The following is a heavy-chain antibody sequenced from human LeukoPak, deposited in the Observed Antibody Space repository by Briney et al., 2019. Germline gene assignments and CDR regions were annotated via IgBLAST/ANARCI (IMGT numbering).Heavy chain of an antibody. Sequence: SETLSLTCTVSGGSISSYYWSWIRQPPGKGLEWIGYIYYSGSTNYNPSLKSRVTISVDTSKNQFSLKLSSVTAADTAVYYCARLPYYYGMDVWSQGTTVTVSS. CDR1: GGSISSYY. CDR2: IYYSGST. V-gene: IGHV4-59*08. CDR3: ARLPYYYGMDV. J-gene: IGHJ6*02.